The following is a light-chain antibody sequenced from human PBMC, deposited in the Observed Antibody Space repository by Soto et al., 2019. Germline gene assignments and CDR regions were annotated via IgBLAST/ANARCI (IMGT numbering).Light chain of an antibody. CDR2: GAS. CDR3: QQYCSSPPFT. J-gene: IGKJ3*01. Sequence: EIVLTQSPGTLSLSPGERATLSCRASQSVSSSYLAWYQQKPGQAPRLLIYGASTRATGIPDRFSGSGSGTDFPLTISRLEPEDFAVYYCQQYCSSPPFTFGPGTKVDIK. V-gene: IGKV3-20*01. CDR1: QSVSSSY.